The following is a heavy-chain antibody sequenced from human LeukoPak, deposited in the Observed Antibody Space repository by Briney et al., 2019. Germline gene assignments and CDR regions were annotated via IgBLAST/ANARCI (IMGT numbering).Heavy chain of an antibody. Sequence: SETLSLTCAVSGGSISSSNWWSWVRQPPGKGLEWIGEIYHSGSTNYNPSLKSRVTISVDTSKNQFSLKLSSVTAADTAVYYCARGLVTMVRVNYFDYWGQGTLVTVSS. V-gene: IGHV4-4*02. J-gene: IGHJ4*02. CDR3: ARGLVTMVRVNYFDY. CDR2: IYHSGST. D-gene: IGHD3-10*01. CDR1: GGSISSSNW.